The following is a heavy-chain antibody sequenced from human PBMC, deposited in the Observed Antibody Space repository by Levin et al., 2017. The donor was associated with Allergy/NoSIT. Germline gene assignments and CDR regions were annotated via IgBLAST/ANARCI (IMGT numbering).Heavy chain of an antibody. V-gene: IGHV1-2*04. J-gene: IGHJ6*02. D-gene: IGHD2-21*01. CDR3: ARVIGVQPYYGMDV. CDR2: INPDTGAA. CDR1: GYTFTDYY. Sequence: PGASVKVSCKASGYTFTDYYIHWVRQAPGQGLEWMAWINPDTGAANSAQKFQGWVTMTRDTSINTAYMELSGLKSDDTAVYYCARVIGVQPYYGMDVWGQGTTVTVSS.